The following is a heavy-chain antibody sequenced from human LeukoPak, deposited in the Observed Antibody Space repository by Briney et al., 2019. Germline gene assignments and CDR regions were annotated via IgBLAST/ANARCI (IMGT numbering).Heavy chain of an antibody. D-gene: IGHD6-19*01. J-gene: IGHJ6*03. Sequence: GASVKVSCKASGYTFTSYGISWVRQAPGQGLEWMGWISAYNGNTNYAQKLQGRVTMTADTSTSTAYMELRSLRSDDTAVYYCARVGRLARSAVAGRSYYYYYYMDVWGKGTTVTVSS. V-gene: IGHV1-18*01. CDR2: ISAYNGNT. CDR3: ARVGRLARSAVAGRSYYYYYYMDV. CDR1: GYTFTSYG.